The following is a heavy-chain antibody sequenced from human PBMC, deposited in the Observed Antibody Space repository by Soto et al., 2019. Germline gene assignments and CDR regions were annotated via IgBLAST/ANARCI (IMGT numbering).Heavy chain of an antibody. CDR2: ISYDGSNK. J-gene: IGHJ6*02. CDR3: AKDGQWELKYYYYGMDV. Sequence: AGGSLRLSCAASGFTFSSYGMHWVRQAPGKGLEWVAVISYDGSNKYYADSVKGRFTISRDNSKNTLYLQMNSLRAEDTAVYYCAKDGQWELKYYYYGMDVWGQGTTVTVSS. V-gene: IGHV3-30*18. CDR1: GFTFSSYG. D-gene: IGHD1-26*01.